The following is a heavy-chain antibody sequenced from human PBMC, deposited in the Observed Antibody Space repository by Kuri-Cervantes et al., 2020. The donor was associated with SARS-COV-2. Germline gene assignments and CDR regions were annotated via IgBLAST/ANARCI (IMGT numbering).Heavy chain of an antibody. D-gene: IGHD3-10*01. J-gene: IGHJ5*02. CDR3: ARGTTPVYVSGPLWFHLDL. V-gene: IGHV4-59*01. Sequence: ETLSLTCTVSGDSITIYYWSWIRQSPGKGLEWIGYISETGGTNYNPSLKSRVTMSVDISKNQFTLKMNSVNAADTAVYYCARGTTPVYVSGPLWFHLDLWGQGTLVTVSS. CDR1: GDSITIYY. CDR2: ISETGGT.